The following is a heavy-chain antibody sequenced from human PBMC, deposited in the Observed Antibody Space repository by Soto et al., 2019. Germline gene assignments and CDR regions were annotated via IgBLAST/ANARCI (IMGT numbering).Heavy chain of an antibody. V-gene: IGHV4-59*01. Sequence: SETLSLGCTVSVGSISSYYWSWIRQPPGKGLEWIGYIYYSGSTNYNPSLKSRVTISVDTSKNQFSLKLSSVTAADTAVYYCARVWTAMDDYYFDYWGQGTLVTVSS. CDR3: ARVWTAMDDYYFDY. CDR1: VGSISSYY. J-gene: IGHJ4*02. D-gene: IGHD5-18*01. CDR2: IYYSGST.